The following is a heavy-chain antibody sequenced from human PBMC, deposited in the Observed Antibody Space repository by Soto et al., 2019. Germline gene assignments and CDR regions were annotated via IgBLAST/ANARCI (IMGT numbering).Heavy chain of an antibody. D-gene: IGHD1-26*01. J-gene: IGHJ6*02. CDR1: GFTFSNAW. V-gene: IGHV3-15*01. Sequence: EVQLVESGGGLVKPGGSLRLSCAASGFTFSNAWMSWVRQVPGKGLEWVGRIKSKTDGGTRDYAAPVKGRFTISREDSKKTLYLQKNSLKAEDTGVYYCTRGSYQGNYYYYGMDVWGQGTTVTVSS. CDR3: TRGSYQGNYYYYGMDV. CDR2: IKSKTDGGTR.